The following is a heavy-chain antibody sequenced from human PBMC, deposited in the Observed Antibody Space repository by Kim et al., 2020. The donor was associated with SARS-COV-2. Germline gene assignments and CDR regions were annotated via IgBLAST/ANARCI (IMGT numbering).Heavy chain of an antibody. V-gene: IGHV3-11*05. Sequence: GGSLRLSCAASGFTFSDYYMSWIRQAPGKGLEWISYISSGGRYTHYAESVKGRFTISRDNAKNSLYLEMNSLRVEDTAIYYCARDLFDFGSGYFAGSGFDMWGQGTVVSVSS. J-gene: IGHJ3*02. CDR3: ARDLFDFGSGYFAGSGFDM. CDR2: ISSGGRYT. CDR1: GFTFSDYY. D-gene: IGHD3-3*01.